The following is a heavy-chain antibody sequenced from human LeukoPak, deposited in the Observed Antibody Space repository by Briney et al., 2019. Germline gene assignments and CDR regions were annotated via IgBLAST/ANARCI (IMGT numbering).Heavy chain of an antibody. V-gene: IGHV1-18*01. Sequence: ASVKVSCKASGYTFTSYGINWVRQAPGQGLEWMGWISAYNGNTNYAQKLQGRVTMTTDTSTSTAYMELRSLRSDDTAVYYCARDLDQYSGRYGGFGHDFWGQGTLVIVSS. D-gene: IGHD1-26*01. CDR1: GYTFTSYG. CDR3: ARDLDQYSGRYGGFGHDF. J-gene: IGHJ4*02. CDR2: ISAYNGNT.